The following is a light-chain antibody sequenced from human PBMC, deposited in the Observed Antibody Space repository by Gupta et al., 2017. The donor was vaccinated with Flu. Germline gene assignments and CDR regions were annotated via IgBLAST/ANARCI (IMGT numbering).Light chain of an antibody. CDR3: QQYNTWPPMYT. CDR2: SAS. CDR1: QSISSY. J-gene: IGKJ2*01. Sequence: RATRSCRASQSISSYLAWYQQKPSQAPRLLIYSASTRATGVPVRFSGSGSGTEFTLTISSLQAEDFAVYYCQQYNTWPPMYTFGQGTTLEIK. V-gene: IGKV3-15*01.